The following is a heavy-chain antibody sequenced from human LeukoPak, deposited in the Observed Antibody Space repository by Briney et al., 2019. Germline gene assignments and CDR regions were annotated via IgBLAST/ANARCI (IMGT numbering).Heavy chain of an antibody. J-gene: IGHJ6*04. Sequence: PGGSLRLSCEGSGFTFSNYWMSWVRQAPGKGLEWVANIKQDGSEKYYVDSVKGRFTISKDNAKNSLYLQMNSLRAEDTAVYYCARDCQGPPGTMDVWGKGTTVTVSS. D-gene: IGHD3-10*01. V-gene: IGHV3-7*01. CDR2: IKQDGSEK. CDR3: ARDCQGPPGTMDV. CDR1: GFTFSNYW.